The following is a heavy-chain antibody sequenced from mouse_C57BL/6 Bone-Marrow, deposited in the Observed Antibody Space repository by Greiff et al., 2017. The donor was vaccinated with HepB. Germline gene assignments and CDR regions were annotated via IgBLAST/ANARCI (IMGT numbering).Heavy chain of an antibody. CDR1: GFSLTNYG. V-gene: IGHV2-2*01. Sequence: QVQLKESGPGLVQPSQSLSITCTVSGFSLTNYGVHWVRQSPGKGLEWLGAIWSGGSPDYNAAFISRLSISKDNSESQVFFKMNSLQADDTAIYYCARMAYYSNSNYFDNWGQGTPLTVSS. CDR3: ARMAYYSNSNYFDN. D-gene: IGHD2-5*01. CDR2: IWSGGSP. J-gene: IGHJ2*01.